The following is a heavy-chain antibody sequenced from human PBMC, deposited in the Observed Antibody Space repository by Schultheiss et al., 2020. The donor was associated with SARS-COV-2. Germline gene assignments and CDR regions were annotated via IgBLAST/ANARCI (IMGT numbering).Heavy chain of an antibody. V-gene: IGHV4-59*01. J-gene: IGHJ5*02. CDR2: IYYSGST. D-gene: IGHD2-21*01. CDR3: ARGGRAVVIAIRRVGLWFDP. Sequence: SETLSLTCTVSGGSISSYYWSWIRQPPGKGLEWIGYIYYSGSTNYNPSLKSRVTISVDTSKNQVSLKLSSVTAADTAVYYCARGGRAVVIAIRRVGLWFDPWGQGTLVTVSS. CDR1: GGSISSYY.